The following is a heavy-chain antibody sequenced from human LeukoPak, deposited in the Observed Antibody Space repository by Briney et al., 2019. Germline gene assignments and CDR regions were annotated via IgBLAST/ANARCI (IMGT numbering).Heavy chain of an antibody. D-gene: IGHD6-13*01. CDR3: ARGSSSWYNKGGLFDY. CDR1: GGSISSSSYY. CDR2: IYYSGST. J-gene: IGHJ4*02. Sequence: PSETLSLTCTVSGGSISSSSYYWGWIRQPPGEGLEWIGSIYYSGSTYYNPSLKSRVTISVDTSKNQFSLKLSSVTAADTAVYYCARGSSSWYNKGGLFDYWGQGTLVTVSS. V-gene: IGHV4-39*01.